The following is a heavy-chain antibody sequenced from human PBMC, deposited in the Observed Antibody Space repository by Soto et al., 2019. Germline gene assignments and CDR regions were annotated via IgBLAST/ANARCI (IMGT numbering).Heavy chain of an antibody. CDR2: MSPNSGNT. J-gene: IGHJ5*02. CDR3: AREGGSETLQPSYNWFDT. CDR1: GYSFNNYG. D-gene: IGHD6-25*01. V-gene: IGHV1-8*01. Sequence: ASVKVSCKSSGYSFNNYGINWVRQAPGQGLEWMGWMSPNSGNTGYAQKFQGRVTVTRDTSITTVYMELSNLRSDDTAVYYCAREGGSETLQPSYNWFDTWGQGTLVTVSS.